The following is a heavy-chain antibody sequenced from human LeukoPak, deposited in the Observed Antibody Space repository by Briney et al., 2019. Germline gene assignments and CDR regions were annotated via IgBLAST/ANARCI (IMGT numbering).Heavy chain of an antibody. J-gene: IGHJ4*02. D-gene: IGHD2-15*01. Sequence: VASVKVSCTTSGYTFTSYGISWVRQAPGQGLEWMGWINPNNGNTDYAQRLQGRLTVTKDTSTSTAYMELRSLRSDDTALYYCARDVGQYCSGGSCYPLDYWGQGTLVTVS. V-gene: IGHV1-18*04. CDR3: ARDVGQYCSGGSCYPLDY. CDR2: INPNNGNT. CDR1: GYTFTSYG.